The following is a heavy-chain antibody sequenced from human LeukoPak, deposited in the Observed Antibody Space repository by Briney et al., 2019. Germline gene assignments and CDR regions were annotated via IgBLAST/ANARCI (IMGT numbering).Heavy chain of an antibody. CDR2: ISSSGSSK. Sequence: PGGSLRLSCAASGVTFSTFSMNWVRQAPGKGLEWVSFISSSGSSKSYADSVKGRFSISRDNAKNSLYLQMSSLRDEDTAVYYCARDDRRNSGSPRWFDPWGQGTLVTVSS. J-gene: IGHJ5*02. D-gene: IGHD1-26*01. CDR1: GVTFSTFS. CDR3: ARDDRRNSGSPRWFDP. V-gene: IGHV3-48*02.